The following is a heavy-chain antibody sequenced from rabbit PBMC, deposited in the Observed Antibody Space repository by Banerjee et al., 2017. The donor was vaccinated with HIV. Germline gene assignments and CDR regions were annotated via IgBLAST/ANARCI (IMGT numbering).Heavy chain of an antibody. CDR1: GFDLSSYYY. CDR3: AKNAGSYGYNL. Sequence: QSLEESGGDLVKPGASLTLTCTASGFDLSSYYYMCWVRQAPGKGLEWIGCIYTGDGSTYYASWAKGRFTISKTSSTTVTLQMTSLTAADTASYFCAKNAGSYGYNLWGPGTLVTVS. D-gene: IGHD6-1*01. V-gene: IGHV1S40*01. J-gene: IGHJ4*01. CDR2: IYTGDGST.